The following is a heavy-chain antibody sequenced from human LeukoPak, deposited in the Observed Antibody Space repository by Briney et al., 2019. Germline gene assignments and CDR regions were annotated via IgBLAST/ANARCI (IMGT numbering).Heavy chain of an antibody. Sequence: PGGSLRLSCAASGFTFSSYGVNWVRQAPGKGLEWVSYISNSGSTMYYADSVRGRFTISRDNAKNSLYLQMNSLRAEDTAVYYCARNFASWGQGTLVTVSS. CDR3: ARNFAS. V-gene: IGHV3-48*03. CDR1: GFTFSSYG. J-gene: IGHJ4*02. CDR2: ISNSGSTM.